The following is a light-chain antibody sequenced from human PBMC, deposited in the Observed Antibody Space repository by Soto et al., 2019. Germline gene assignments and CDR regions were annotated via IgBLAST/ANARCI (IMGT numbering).Light chain of an antibody. CDR2: DVN. Sequence: QSALTQPASVSGSPGQSITISCTGTSSDVGDYNYVSWYQQHPGKAPKLMIYDVNNRPSGVSNRFSGSKSGNTASLTISGLQAEDEADYYCSSYTSSSTRGVVFGGGTKLTVL. CDR1: SSDVGDYNY. V-gene: IGLV2-14*01. CDR3: SSYTSSSTRGVV. J-gene: IGLJ2*01.